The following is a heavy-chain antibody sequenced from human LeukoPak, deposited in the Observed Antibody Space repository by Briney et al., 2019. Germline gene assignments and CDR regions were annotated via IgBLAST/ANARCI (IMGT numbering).Heavy chain of an antibody. CDR2: ISVSGGNT. J-gene: IGHJ5*02. V-gene: IGHV3-23*01. CDR1: GFTFSNYA. Sequence: PGGSLRLSCAASGFTFSNYAMSWVRQAPGKGLEWVSSISVSGGNTYYADSVKGRFTISRDNSKNTLYLQMNSLTAEDTAVYYCVTKQWLVRGWFDPWGQGTLVTVSS. CDR3: VTKQWLVRGWFDP. D-gene: IGHD6-19*01.